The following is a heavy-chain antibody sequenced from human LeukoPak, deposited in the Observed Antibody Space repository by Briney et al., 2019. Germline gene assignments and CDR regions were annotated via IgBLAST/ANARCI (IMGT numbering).Heavy chain of an antibody. D-gene: IGHD6-13*01. CDR2: ISSSGSYT. CDR1: GFTFSSYS. CDR3: ASAATAGPTYFDY. J-gene: IGHJ4*02. V-gene: IGHV3-21*01. Sequence: GGSLRLSYAASGFTFSSYSMNWVPQAPGKGLEWVSSISSSGSYTYYADSMKGRFTISRDNAKNSLYLQMNSLRAEDTAVYYCASAATAGPTYFDYWGQGTLVTVSS.